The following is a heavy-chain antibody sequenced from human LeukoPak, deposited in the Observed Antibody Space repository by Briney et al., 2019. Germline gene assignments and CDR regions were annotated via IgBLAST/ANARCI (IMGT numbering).Heavy chain of an antibody. D-gene: IGHD3-22*01. J-gene: IGHJ4*02. V-gene: IGHV4-34*01. CDR1: GVSFSGYY. Sequence: NPSQALSLACAVYGVSFSGYYCSGIRQPPGKWLEWIGEINHSESTNYNSSLKSRVTISVDTSKNQLSLKLSSVTAADTAVYYCARLPQDSDYYDSSGYYLFDYWGQGTLVTVSS. CDR3: ARLPQDSDYYDSSGYYLFDY. CDR2: INHSEST.